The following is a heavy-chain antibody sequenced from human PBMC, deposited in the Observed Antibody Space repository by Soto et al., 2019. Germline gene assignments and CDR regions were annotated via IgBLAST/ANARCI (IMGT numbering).Heavy chain of an antibody. J-gene: IGHJ4*02. Sequence: PSETLSLTCTISGGSISSYYWSWVRQAPGKGLEWVSSISSSSSYIYYADSVKGRFTISRDNAKNSLYLQMNSLRAEDTAVYYCAIRASYYDSSGYFDYWGQGTLVSVSS. V-gene: IGHV3-21*01. D-gene: IGHD3-22*01. CDR1: GGSISSYY. CDR3: AIRASYYDSSGYFDY. CDR2: ISSSSSYI.